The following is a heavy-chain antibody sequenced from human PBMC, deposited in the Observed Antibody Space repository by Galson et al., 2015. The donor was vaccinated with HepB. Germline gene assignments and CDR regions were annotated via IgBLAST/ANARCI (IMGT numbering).Heavy chain of an antibody. CDR1: GFTFGDYA. J-gene: IGHJ6*02. Sequence: SLRLSCAASGFTFGDYAMSWVRQAPGKGLEWVGFIRSKAYGGTTEYAASVKGRFTISRDDSKSITYLQMNSLKTEDTAVYYCTRPDLYRVHDYYYGMDVWGQGTTVTVSS. V-gene: IGHV3-49*04. CDR2: IRSKAYGGTT. D-gene: IGHD5/OR15-5a*01. CDR3: TRPDLYRVHDYYYGMDV.